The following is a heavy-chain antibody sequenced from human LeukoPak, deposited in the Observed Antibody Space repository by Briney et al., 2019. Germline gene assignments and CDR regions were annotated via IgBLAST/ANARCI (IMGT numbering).Heavy chain of an antibody. Sequence: SETLSLTCTVSGGSISSSSNYWGWIRQPPGKGPEWIGSIYYSGRTYHNPSLKSRVTISVDTSKNQFSLKLSSVTAADTAVYYCARGADSFDIWGQGTMVTVSS. V-gene: IGHV4-39*01. CDR2: IYYSGRT. J-gene: IGHJ3*02. CDR1: GGSISSSSNY. CDR3: ARGADSFDI.